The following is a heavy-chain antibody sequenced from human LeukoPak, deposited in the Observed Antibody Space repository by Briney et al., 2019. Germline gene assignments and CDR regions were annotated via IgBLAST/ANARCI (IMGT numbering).Heavy chain of an antibody. CDR3: ARFIGAVFDY. J-gene: IGHJ4*02. Sequence: SQTLSRICAIPGDSVSTDSSATNWVRQSPSRGLEWLGRTYYRSKWYNDYAVSEKSRISINPDTSKNQFSLQLNSVTPEDTAVYYCARFIGAVFDYRGQGTLVTVSS. V-gene: IGHV6-1*01. CDR2: TYYRSKWYN. D-gene: IGHD6-19*01. CDR1: GDSVSTDSSA.